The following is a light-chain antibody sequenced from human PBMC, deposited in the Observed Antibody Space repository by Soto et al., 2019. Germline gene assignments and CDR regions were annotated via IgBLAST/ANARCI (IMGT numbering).Light chain of an antibody. Sequence: DIQMTQSPSSLSASVGDRVTITCRASQSISNYLNWYQQKPVKAPKLLIYAASSLASGVPSRFSGSGSGTDFTLTISSLQPEDFATYYCQQNYSTPRTFGQGTKVEIK. CDR2: AAS. J-gene: IGKJ1*01. V-gene: IGKV1-39*01. CDR1: QSISNY. CDR3: QQNYSTPRT.